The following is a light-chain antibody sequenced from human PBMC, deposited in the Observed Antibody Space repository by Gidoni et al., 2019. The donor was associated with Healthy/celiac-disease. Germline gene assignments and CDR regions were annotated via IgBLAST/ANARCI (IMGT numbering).Light chain of an antibody. Sequence: EIVLTQSPATLSLAPGERATLSCRASQSVSRYLAWYQQKPGQAPRHLIYDAANRTTGIQARFSGSGSGTDFTLTISSLVPEDFAVYYCQQRSNWPPTFGGGTKVEIK. V-gene: IGKV3-11*01. CDR1: QSVSRY. CDR3: QQRSNWPPT. CDR2: DAA. J-gene: IGKJ4*01.